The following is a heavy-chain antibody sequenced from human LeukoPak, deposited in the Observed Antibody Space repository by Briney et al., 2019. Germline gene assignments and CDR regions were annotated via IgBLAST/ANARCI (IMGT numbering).Heavy chain of an antibody. CDR2: INSDGSST. CDR1: GFTFSSYW. Sequence: PGGSLRLSYAASGFTFSSYWMHWVRQARGKGLVWVSRINSDGSSTNYADSVRGRFTTSRDNAKNTLYLEMNSLRAEDTSVYYCARDLSTGSWGQGTLVTVSS. J-gene: IGHJ5*02. D-gene: IGHD2/OR15-2a*01. V-gene: IGHV3-74*01. CDR3: ARDLSTGS.